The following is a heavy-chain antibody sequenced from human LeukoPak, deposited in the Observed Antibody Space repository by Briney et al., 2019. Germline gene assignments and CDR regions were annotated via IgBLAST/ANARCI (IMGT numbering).Heavy chain of an antibody. CDR1: GGSFSGYY. Sequence: SETLSLTCAVSGGSFSGYYWSWIRQPPGKGLEWIGEINHSGSTNYNPSLKSRVTISVDTSKNQFSLKLSSVTAADTAVYYCARGYDFGWFDPWGQGTLVTVSS. J-gene: IGHJ5*02. CDR2: INHSGST. CDR3: ARGYDFGWFDP. V-gene: IGHV4-34*01. D-gene: IGHD4-17*01.